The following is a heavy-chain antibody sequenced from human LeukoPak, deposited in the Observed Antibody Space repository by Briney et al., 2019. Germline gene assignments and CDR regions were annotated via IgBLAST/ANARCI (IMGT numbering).Heavy chain of an antibody. Sequence: GGSLRLSCAASGFTFSSYAMSWVRQAPGKGLEWVSAISISGSKTYYADSVKGRFTISRDNSKNTLYLQMNSLRAEDTAVYYCANEIRPNDYWGQGTQVTVSS. V-gene: IGHV3-23*01. D-gene: IGHD4-17*01. CDR1: GFTFSSYA. CDR3: ANEIRPNDY. CDR2: ISISGSKT. J-gene: IGHJ4*02.